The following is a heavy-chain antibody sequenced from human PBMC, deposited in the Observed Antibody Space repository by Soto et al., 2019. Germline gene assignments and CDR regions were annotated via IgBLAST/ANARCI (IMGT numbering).Heavy chain of an antibody. Sequence: SVKVSCKASGGTFSSYAISWVRQAPGQGLEWMGGIIPIFGTANYAQKFQGRVTITADESTSTAYMELSSLRSGDTAVYYCASAAGGTAYWFDPWGQGTLVTVSS. D-gene: IGHD6-13*01. V-gene: IGHV1-69*13. J-gene: IGHJ5*02. CDR3: ASAAGGTAYWFDP. CDR1: GGTFSSYA. CDR2: IIPIFGTA.